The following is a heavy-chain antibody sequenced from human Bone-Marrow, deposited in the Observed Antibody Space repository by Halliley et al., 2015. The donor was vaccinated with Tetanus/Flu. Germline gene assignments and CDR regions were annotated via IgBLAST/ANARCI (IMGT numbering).Heavy chain of an antibody. CDR3: AKTMERGVIITRPMGV. D-gene: IGHD3-10*01. V-gene: IGHV3-30*18. J-gene: IGHJ6*02. CDR2: IAYDESFK. CDR1: GFSFSHYG. Sequence: SLRLSCAVSGFSFSHYGMHWVRQAPGKGLEWVAVIAYDESFKSYAASVKGRFTISRDNSKSTLYLQMNSLRGEDTAVYYCAKTMERGVIITRPMGVWGQGTTVTVSS.